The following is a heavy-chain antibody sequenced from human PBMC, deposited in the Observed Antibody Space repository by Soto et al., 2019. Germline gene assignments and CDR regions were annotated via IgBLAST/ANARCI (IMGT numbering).Heavy chain of an antibody. CDR2: IIPIFGTA. J-gene: IGHJ6*02. V-gene: IGHV1-69*06. D-gene: IGHD3-3*01. Sequence: QVQLVQSGAEVKKPGSSVKVSCKASGGTFSSYAISWVRQAPGQGLEWMGGIIPIFGTANYAQKFQGRVTITADKSTSTAYMELSSLRSEDTAVYYCARGGPPIPLVRFLEWFAYYYGMDVWGQGTTVTVSS. CDR3: ARGGPPIPLVRFLEWFAYYYGMDV. CDR1: GGTFSSYA.